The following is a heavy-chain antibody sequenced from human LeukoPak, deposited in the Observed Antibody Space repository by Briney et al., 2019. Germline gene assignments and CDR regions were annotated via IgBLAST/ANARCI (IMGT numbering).Heavy chain of an antibody. J-gene: IGHJ4*02. CDR1: GGTFSSYA. D-gene: IGHD3-10*01. Sequence: SVKVSCKASGGTFSSYAISWVRQAPGQGLEWMGRIIPILGIANYAQKFQGRVTITADKSTSTAYRELSSLRAEDTAVYYCASIWFGESNYFDYWGQGTLLTVPS. CDR2: IIPILGIA. V-gene: IGHV1-69*04. CDR3: ASIWFGESNYFDY.